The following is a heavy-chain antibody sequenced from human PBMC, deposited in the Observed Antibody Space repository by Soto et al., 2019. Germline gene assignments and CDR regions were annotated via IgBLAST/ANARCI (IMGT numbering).Heavy chain of an antibody. CDR1: GYTLTELS. V-gene: IGHV1-24*01. CDR2: FDPEDGET. CDR3: ARGSSITIFGVVTPTWFDP. D-gene: IGHD3-3*01. Sequence: GASVKVSCKVSGYTLTELSMHWVRQAPGKGLEWMGGFDPEDGETIYAQKFQGRVTITEDTSSGTAYMELSSLRSEDTAVYYCARGSSITIFGVVTPTWFDPWGQGTLVTVSS. J-gene: IGHJ5*02.